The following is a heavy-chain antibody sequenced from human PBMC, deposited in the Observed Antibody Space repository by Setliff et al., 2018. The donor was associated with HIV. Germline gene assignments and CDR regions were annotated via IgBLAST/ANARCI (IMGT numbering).Heavy chain of an antibody. Sequence: ASVKVSCKASGYTFTSYTLHWVRQAPGQRLEWMGWINAGNGNTKFSQKFQGRVTITRDTSASTAYMDLSSLRSGDTAVYYCARVGRSVTGPWGQGTLVTVSS. CDR1: GYTFTSYT. CDR2: INAGNGNT. V-gene: IGHV1-3*01. D-gene: IGHD6-19*01. J-gene: IGHJ5*02. CDR3: ARVGRSVTGP.